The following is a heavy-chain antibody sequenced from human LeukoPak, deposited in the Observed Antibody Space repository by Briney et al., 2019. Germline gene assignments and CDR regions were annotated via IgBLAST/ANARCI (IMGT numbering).Heavy chain of an antibody. D-gene: IGHD5-12*01. J-gene: IGHJ4*02. CDR3: AKDYVDVLGTMPS. V-gene: IGHV3-23*01. CDR2: ISGSGGTT. CDR1: GFTFSSYA. Sequence: PGGSLRLSCAASGFTFSSYAMSWVRQAPGKGLEWVSAISGSGGTTYYADSVKGRFTISRDNSKNTLYLQMNSLRAEDTAVYYCAKDYVDVLGTMPSWGQGTLVTVSS.